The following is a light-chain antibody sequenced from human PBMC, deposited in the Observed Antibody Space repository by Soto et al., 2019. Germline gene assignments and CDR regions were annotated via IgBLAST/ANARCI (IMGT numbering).Light chain of an antibody. CDR2: EVS. J-gene: IGLJ2*01. Sequence: QSVLTQPPSASGSPVQSVTISCTGTSSDVGGYNFVSWYQQHPGKAPKLMIYEVSKRPSGVPDRFSGSKSGNTASLTVSGLQAEDEADYYCSSYAGGNNLVFGGGTKLTVL. V-gene: IGLV2-8*01. CDR1: SSDVGGYNF. CDR3: SSYAGGNNLV.